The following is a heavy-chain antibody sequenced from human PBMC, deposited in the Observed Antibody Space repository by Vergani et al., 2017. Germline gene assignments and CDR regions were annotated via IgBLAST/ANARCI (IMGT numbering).Heavy chain of an antibody. CDR1: GGTFSSYA. Sequence: QVQLVQSGAEVKKPGSSVKVSCKASGGTFSSYAISWVRQAPGQGLEWMGGIIPIFGIANYAQKFQGRVTITADKSTSTAYMELSSLRSEDTAVYYCARKIRGYSYGFNYFDYWGQGTLVTVSS. D-gene: IGHD5-18*01. V-gene: IGHV1-69*17. CDR2: IIPIFGIA. J-gene: IGHJ4*02. CDR3: ARKIRGYSYGFNYFDY.